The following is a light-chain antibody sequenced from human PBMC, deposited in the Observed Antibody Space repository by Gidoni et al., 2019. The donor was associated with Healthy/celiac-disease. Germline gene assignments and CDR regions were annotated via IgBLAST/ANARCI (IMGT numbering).Light chain of an antibody. V-gene: IGKV1-33*01. CDR3: QQYDSLPRT. Sequence: DIPMSQSPSSLSASVGDRVTITCQASQDISNYLNWYQQKPGKAPELLIYDASNLETGVPSRFSGSGSGTDFTFTISSLQPEDIATYYCQQYDSLPRTFGGGTKVEIK. J-gene: IGKJ4*01. CDR1: QDISNY. CDR2: DAS.